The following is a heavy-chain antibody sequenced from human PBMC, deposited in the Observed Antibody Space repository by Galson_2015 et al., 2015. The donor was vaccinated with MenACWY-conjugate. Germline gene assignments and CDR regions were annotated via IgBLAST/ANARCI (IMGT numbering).Heavy chain of an antibody. J-gene: IGHJ4*02. CDR1: GCSFSTFP. Sequence: QSGAEVKKPGEPLTISCQGSGCSFSTFPIAWVRQMPGKGLEYMGMIVPGGSYTNYGPSFEGQVTMSADESVSTAFLQWSSLKASDTAIDYCASTRREPGPHFDYWGQRTLATVSS. V-gene: IGHV5-51*01. CDR2: IVPGGSYT. CDR3: ASTRREPGPHFDY. D-gene: IGHD5-24*01.